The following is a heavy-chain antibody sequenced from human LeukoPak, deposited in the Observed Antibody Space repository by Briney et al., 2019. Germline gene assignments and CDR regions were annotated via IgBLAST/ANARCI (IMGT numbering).Heavy chain of an antibody. CDR2: IYYSGST. J-gene: IGHJ5*02. D-gene: IGHD2-2*01. CDR3: ARQYCSSTSCLGWFDP. Sequence: SEALSLTCTVSGGSISSSSYYWCWIRQPPGKGLEWIGSIYYSGSTYYNPSLKRRVTISVDTSKNQFSLKLSSVTAADTAVYYCARQYCSSTSCLGWFDPWGQGTLVTVSS. V-gene: IGHV4-39*01. CDR1: GGSISSSSYY.